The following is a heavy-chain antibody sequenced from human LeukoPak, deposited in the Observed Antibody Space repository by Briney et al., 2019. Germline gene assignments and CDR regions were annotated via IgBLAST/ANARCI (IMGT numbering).Heavy chain of an antibody. CDR1: GYTCTSYA. Sequence: ASVKVSCKASGYTCTSYAMNWVRQAPGQGLEWMGWINTNTGNPTYAQGFTGRFVFSLDTSVSTAYLQISSLKADDTAVYYCARDLRMVVGARFDYWGQGTLVTVSS. CDR2: INTNTGNP. J-gene: IGHJ4*02. V-gene: IGHV7-4-1*02. D-gene: IGHD1-26*01. CDR3: ARDLRMVVGARFDY.